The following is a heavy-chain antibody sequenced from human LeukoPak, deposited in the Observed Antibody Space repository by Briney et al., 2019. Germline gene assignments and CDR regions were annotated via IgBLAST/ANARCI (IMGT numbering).Heavy chain of an antibody. CDR2: IYHSGST. D-gene: IGHD6-13*01. V-gene: IGHV4-30-2*01. J-gene: IGHJ6*02. Sequence: SQTLSLTCTVSGGSISSGGYYWSWIRQPPGKGLEWIGYIYHSGSTYYNPSLKSRVTISVDRSKNQFSLKLSSVTAADTAVYYCARRSVWQQRGHGMDVWGQGTTVTVSS. CDR1: GGSISSGGYY. CDR3: ARRSVWQQRGHGMDV.